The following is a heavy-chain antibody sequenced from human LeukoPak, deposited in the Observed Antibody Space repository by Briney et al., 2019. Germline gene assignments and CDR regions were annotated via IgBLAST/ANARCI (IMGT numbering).Heavy chain of an antibody. CDR3: AKEYGYDYNYFYSMDV. Sequence: GGSLRLSCAASGFTFSSHVFYWVRQAPGKGLEWVAFIRYDGSNKYHADSVKGRFTISRDNSKNTVYLQMNSLRAEDTAVYFCAKEYGYDYNYFYSMDVWGKGTTVTISS. J-gene: IGHJ6*03. V-gene: IGHV3-30*02. CDR1: GFTFSSHV. CDR2: IRYDGSNK. D-gene: IGHD1-1*01.